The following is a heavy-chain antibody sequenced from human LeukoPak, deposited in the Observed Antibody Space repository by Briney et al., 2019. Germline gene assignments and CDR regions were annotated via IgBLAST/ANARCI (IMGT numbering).Heavy chain of an antibody. V-gene: IGHV3-64*01. CDR2: ISSNGGST. D-gene: IGHD4-11*01. CDR1: GFTFSSYA. Sequence: SGGSLRLSCAASGFTFSSYAMHWVRQAPGKGLEYVSAISSNGGSTHYANSVKGRFTISRDNSKNTLYLQMGSLRAEDMAVYYCARVDYSNYYGMDVWGQGTTVTVSS. J-gene: IGHJ6*02. CDR3: ARVDYSNYYGMDV.